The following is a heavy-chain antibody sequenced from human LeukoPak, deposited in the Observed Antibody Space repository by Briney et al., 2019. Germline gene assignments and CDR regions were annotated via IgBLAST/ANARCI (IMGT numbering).Heavy chain of an antibody. CDR2: VDLGGPT. CDR3: AREGAYCSGTDCFATTVDA. J-gene: IGHJ5*02. D-gene: IGHD2-2*01. Sequence: SQTLSLTCNVSGYSISSGDYYWTWIRQPAGKGLEWIGRVDLGGPTINNTSLISQVTVSVDPSKNQFSLSLTSVTAADTASYYCAREGAYCSGTDCFATTVDAWGPGALVTVSS. V-gene: IGHV4-61*02. CDR1: GYSISSGDYY.